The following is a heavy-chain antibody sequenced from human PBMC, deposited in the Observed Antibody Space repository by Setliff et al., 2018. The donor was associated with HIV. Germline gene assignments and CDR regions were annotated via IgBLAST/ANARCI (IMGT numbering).Heavy chain of an antibody. CDR1: GNSISSGYY. D-gene: IGHD6-13*01. V-gene: IGHV4-38-2*01. J-gene: IGHJ4*02. CDR2: IYHTGST. CDR3: ARIDGEAADTNY. Sequence: PSETLSLTCVVSGNSISSGYYWGWVRQPPGKGLEWIGSIYHTGSTYYNPSLKGRVTISVDTSKNQFSLKLTSLTAADTAVYYCARIDGEAADTNYWGQGTLVTV.